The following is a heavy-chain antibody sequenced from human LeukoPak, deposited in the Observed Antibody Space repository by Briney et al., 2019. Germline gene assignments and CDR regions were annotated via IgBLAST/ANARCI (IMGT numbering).Heavy chain of an antibody. D-gene: IGHD3-16*01. Sequence: SETLSLTCTVSGGSISSSSYYWGWIRQPPGKGLEWIGSIYYSGSTNYNPSLKSRVTISVDTSKNQFSLKLSSVTAADTAVYYCARVSPSFYWFDPWGQGTLVTVSS. J-gene: IGHJ5*02. CDR3: ARVSPSFYWFDP. V-gene: IGHV4-39*07. CDR2: IYYSGST. CDR1: GGSISSSSYY.